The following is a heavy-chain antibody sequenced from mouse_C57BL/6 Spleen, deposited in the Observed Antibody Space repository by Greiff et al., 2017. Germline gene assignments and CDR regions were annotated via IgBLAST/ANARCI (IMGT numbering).Heavy chain of an antibody. CDR1: GFTFSSYA. V-gene: IGHV5-4*01. Sequence: EVMLVESGGGLVKPGGSLKLSCAASGFTFSSYAMSWVRQTPEKRLEWVATISDGGSYTYYPDNVKGRFTISRDNAKNNLYLQMSHLKSEDTAMYYCARDYGSSHSYWYFDVWGTGTTVTVSS. J-gene: IGHJ1*03. CDR2: ISDGGSYT. D-gene: IGHD1-1*01. CDR3: ARDYGSSHSYWYFDV.